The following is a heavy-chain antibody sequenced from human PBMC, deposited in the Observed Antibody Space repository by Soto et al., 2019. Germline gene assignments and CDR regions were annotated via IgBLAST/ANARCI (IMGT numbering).Heavy chain of an antibody. V-gene: IGHV3-7*01. J-gene: IGHJ6*02. Sequence: PGGSLRLSCAASGFTFSSYWMSWVRQAPGKGLEWVANIKQDGSEKYYVDSVKGRFTISRDNAKNSLYLQMNSLRAEDTAVYYCARDPRFSIAVAGNYYYYYGMDVWGQGTTVTVS. CDR2: IKQDGSEK. D-gene: IGHD6-19*01. CDR1: GFTFSSYW. CDR3: ARDPRFSIAVAGNYYYYYGMDV.